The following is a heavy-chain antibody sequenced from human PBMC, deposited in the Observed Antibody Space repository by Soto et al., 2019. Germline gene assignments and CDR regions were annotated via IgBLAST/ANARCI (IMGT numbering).Heavy chain of an antibody. CDR3: ARLQSGYGSFDY. V-gene: IGHV4-39*01. CDR2: IYYSGST. J-gene: IGHJ4*02. CDR1: GGSISSSSYY. Sequence: SETLSLTCTVSGGSISSSSYYWGWIRQPPGKGLEWIGCIYYSGSTYYNPSLKSRVTISVDTSKSQFSLKLNSVTAADTAVYYCARLQSGYGSFDYWGQGTQVTVSS. D-gene: IGHD5-12*01.